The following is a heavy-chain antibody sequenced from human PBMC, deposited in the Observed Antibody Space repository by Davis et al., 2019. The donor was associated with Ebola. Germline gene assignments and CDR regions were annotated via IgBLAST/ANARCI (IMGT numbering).Heavy chain of an antibody. J-gene: IGHJ3*02. CDR3: ATLRRTITGMDDGFDI. V-gene: IGHV5-51*01. CDR1: GNSFNRHW. CDR2: IYTGDYDT. Sequence: GESLKISCKASGNSFNRHWTGWVREMPGKGLEWMGIIYTGDYDTRYRPSFRGQVTISADKSIKTAFLQWSSLKASDTAMYYCATLRRTITGMDDGFDIWGQGTMVTVSS. D-gene: IGHD1-20*01.